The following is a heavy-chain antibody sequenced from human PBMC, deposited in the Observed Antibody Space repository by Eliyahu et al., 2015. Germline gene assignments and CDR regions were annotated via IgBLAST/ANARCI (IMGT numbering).Heavy chain of an antibody. D-gene: IGHD2-21*02. Sequence: EVQLVESGGGLVKPGGSLRLSCAASGFTXXTXNXKWVRQAPGKGLEWVSSITSSSSYIHYADSVKGRFTVSRDNAKNSLYLQMNSLRAEDTAVYYCARVGACGGGDCYINAFDIWGQGTMVTVSS. J-gene: IGHJ3*02. CDR2: ITSSSSYI. CDR1: GFTXXTXN. V-gene: IGHV3-21*01. CDR3: ARVGACGGGDCYINAFDI.